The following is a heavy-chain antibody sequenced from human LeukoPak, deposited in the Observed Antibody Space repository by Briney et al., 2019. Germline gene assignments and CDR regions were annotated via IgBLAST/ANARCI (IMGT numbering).Heavy chain of an antibody. J-gene: IGHJ4*02. CDR1: GFTFSSYG. CDR3: TTDNYLWVGDLFGEHS. D-gene: IGHD3-10*01. CDR2: IRYDGSNK. Sequence: GALRLSCAASGFTFSSYGMHWVRQAPGKGLEWVAFIRYDGSNKYYADSVKGRFTISRDNSKNTLYLQMNSLKTEDTAVYYCTTDNYLWVGDLFGEHSWGQGTLVTVSS. V-gene: IGHV3-30*02.